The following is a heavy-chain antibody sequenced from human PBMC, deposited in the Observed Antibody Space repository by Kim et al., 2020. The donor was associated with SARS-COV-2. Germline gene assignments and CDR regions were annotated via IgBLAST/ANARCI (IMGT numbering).Heavy chain of an antibody. Sequence: GGSLRLSCAASGFTFSSYSMNWVRQAPGKGLEWVSSISSSSSYMYYADSVKGRFTISRDNAKNSLYLQMNSLRAEDTAVYYCARGLDGYNIDYWGQGTLVTVSS. D-gene: IGHD5-12*01. J-gene: IGHJ4*02. CDR3: ARGLDGYNIDY. CDR1: GFTFSSYS. V-gene: IGHV3-21*01. CDR2: ISSSSSYM.